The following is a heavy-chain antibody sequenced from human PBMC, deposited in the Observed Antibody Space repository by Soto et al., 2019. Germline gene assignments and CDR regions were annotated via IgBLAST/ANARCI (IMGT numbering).Heavy chain of an antibody. CDR1: GFSLSDAW. V-gene: IGHV3-15*07. Sequence: PGGSLRLSCAGSGFSLSDAWMNWVRQGPGKGLEWVGRIKSETDGGTIDYASPVKGRFTISRDDSKNTLYLQMMSLKSEDTAVYYCTTEKNIFLSGYFMALDNWGQGTLVTVSS. J-gene: IGHJ4*02. CDR3: TTEKNIFLSGYFMALDN. D-gene: IGHD3-3*01. CDR2: IKSETDGGTI.